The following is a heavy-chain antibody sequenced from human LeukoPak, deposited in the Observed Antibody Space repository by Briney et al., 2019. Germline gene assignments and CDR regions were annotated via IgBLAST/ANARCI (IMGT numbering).Heavy chain of an antibody. V-gene: IGHV4-59*01. J-gene: IGHJ4*02. Sequence: PSETLSLTCTVSGGSISSYYWSWIRQPPGKGLGWIGYIYYSGSTNYNPSLKSPVTISVDTSKNQFSLKLSSVTAADTAVYYCARDRSGSYLFDYWGQGTLVTVSS. CDR3: ARDRSGSYLFDY. CDR1: GGSISSYY. CDR2: IYYSGST. D-gene: IGHD1-26*01.